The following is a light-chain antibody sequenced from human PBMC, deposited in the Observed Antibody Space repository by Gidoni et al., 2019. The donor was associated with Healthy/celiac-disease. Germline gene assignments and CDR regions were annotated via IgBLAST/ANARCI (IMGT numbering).Light chain of an antibody. V-gene: IGLV1-40*01. CDR1: SSNIGAGYD. Sequence: QSVLTQPPSGSGAPGQRGPISCTGSSSNIGAGYDVHWYQQLPGTAPNLLIYGNCNRPSGVPDRFSCSKSGTSASLAITGLPAEDAADYYCQSSDSSLSAVVFGGGTKLTVL. J-gene: IGLJ2*01. CDR2: GNC. CDR3: QSSDSSLSAVV.